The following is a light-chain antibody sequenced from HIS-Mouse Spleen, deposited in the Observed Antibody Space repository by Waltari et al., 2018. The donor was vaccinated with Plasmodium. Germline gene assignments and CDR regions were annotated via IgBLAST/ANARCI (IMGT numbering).Light chain of an antibody. V-gene: IGKV3-15*01. J-gene: IGKJ3*01. CDR3: QQYNNWSFT. Sequence: EIVMTQSPATLSVSPGERATLPCRASQSVSSNSAWYQQKPGQAPRLLIYGASTRATGIPARFSGSGSGTEFTLTISSLQSEDFAVYYCQQYNNWSFTFGPGTKVDIK. CDR1: QSVSSN. CDR2: GAS.